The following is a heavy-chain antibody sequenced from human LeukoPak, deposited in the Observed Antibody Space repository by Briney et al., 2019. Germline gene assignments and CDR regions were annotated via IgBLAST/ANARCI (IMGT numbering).Heavy chain of an antibody. Sequence: GASVKVSCKASGYTFTVYYMHWVRQAPGQGLEWMGRINPNSGGTNYAQKFQGRVTMTRDTSISTAYMELSRLRSDDTAVYYCAREPSYSNLGMDVWGQGTTVTVSS. CDR2: INPNSGGT. V-gene: IGHV1-2*06. J-gene: IGHJ6*02. CDR1: GYTFTVYY. D-gene: IGHD4-11*01. CDR3: AREPSYSNLGMDV.